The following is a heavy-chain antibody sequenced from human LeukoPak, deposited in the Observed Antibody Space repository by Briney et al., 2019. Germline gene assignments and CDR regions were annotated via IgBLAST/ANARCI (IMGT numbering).Heavy chain of an antibody. J-gene: IGHJ4*02. D-gene: IGHD4-17*01. CDR1: GYSFTSSW. CDR2: VFPADSDT. CDR3: ARHGGASDY. V-gene: IGHV5-51*01. Sequence: PGESLKISCKGSGYSFTSSWIGWVRQMPGKGLEWMGIVFPADSDTRYSPSFQGQVTFSADKSISTAYLQWSSLKASDSAMYYCARHGGASDYWGQGTLVTVSS.